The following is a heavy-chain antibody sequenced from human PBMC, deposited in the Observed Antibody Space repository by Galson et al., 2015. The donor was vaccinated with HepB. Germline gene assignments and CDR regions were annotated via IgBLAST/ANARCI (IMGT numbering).Heavy chain of an antibody. J-gene: IGHJ4*02. D-gene: IGHD5-12*01. CDR3: ARGGYTGYDFDY. Sequence: SVKVSCKASGGTFSSYAISWVRQAPGQGLEWMGGIIPIFGTANYAQKFQGRVTITADESTSTAYMGLSSLGSEDTAVYYCARGGYTGYDFDYWGQGTLVTVSS. CDR1: GGTFSSYA. V-gene: IGHV1-69*13. CDR2: IIPIFGTA.